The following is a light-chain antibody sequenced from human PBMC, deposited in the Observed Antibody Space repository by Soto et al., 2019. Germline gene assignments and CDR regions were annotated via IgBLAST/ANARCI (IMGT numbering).Light chain of an antibody. CDR1: QSISSH. CDR3: QQYNQWPRT. J-gene: IGKJ1*01. Sequence: EIVMTQSPATLSVSPGDGATLSCRASQSISSHLGWYQQKPGQAPRLLIYAASIRATGVPDRFSGSGSGAEFTLTFSSLQSEDFAVYYCQQYNQWPRTFGQGTKVEIK. CDR2: AAS. V-gene: IGKV3-15*01.